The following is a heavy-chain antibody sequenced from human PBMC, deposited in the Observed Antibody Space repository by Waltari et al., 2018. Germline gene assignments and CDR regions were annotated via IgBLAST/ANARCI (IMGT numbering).Heavy chain of an antibody. V-gene: IGHV4-59*12. J-gene: IGHJ6*02. CDR3: ARSASGSYGAYYYYGMDV. CDR1: GGSISSYY. Sequence: QVQLHESGPGLVKPSETLSLTCTVSGGSISSYYWSWIRQPPGKGLEWIGYIYYSGSTNYNPSLKSRVTISVDTSKNQFSLKLSSVTAADTAVYYCARSASGSYGAYYYYGMDVWGQGTTVTVSS. CDR2: IYYSGST. D-gene: IGHD1-26*01.